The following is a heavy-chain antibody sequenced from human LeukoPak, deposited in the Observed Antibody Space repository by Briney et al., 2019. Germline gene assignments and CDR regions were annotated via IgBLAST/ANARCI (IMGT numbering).Heavy chain of an antibody. CDR3: ARGRYDILTGPEYYFDY. D-gene: IGHD3-9*01. CDR1: GFTVSSNY. J-gene: IGHJ4*02. CDR2: IYSGGST. Sequence: GGSLRLSCAASGFTVSSNYMSWVRQAPGKGLEWVSVIYSGGSTYYADSVKGRFTISRDNSKNTLYLQMNSLRAEDTAVDYCARGRYDILTGPEYYFDYWGQGTLVTVSS. V-gene: IGHV3-53*01.